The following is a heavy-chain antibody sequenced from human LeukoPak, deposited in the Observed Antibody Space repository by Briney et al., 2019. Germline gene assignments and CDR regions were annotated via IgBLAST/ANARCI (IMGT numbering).Heavy chain of an antibody. J-gene: IGHJ4*02. CDR1: GGSITTYY. V-gene: IGHV4-59*01. CDR3: ASVFVVGATEGDH. D-gene: IGHD1-26*01. Sequence: SETLSLTCTVSGGSITTYYWSWVRQPPGKGLEWIGSIYYSGSTNYNPSLKGRVTMSVDTSRNQFSLRLTSVTAADTAVYYCASVFVVGATEGDHWGLGALVTVSS. CDR2: IYYSGST.